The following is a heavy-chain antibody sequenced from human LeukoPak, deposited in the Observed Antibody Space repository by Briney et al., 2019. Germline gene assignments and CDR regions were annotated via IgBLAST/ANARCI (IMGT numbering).Heavy chain of an antibody. CDR1: GGSISSSSYY. D-gene: IGHD5-18*01. Sequence: SETLSLTCTVSGGSISSSSYYWCWIRQLPGKGLEWIGSIYYSGSTYYNPSLKSRVTISVDTSKNQFSLKLSSVTAADTAVYYCASTGYSYAVNEIHAFDIWGQGTMVTVSS. V-gene: IGHV4-39*01. J-gene: IGHJ3*02. CDR3: ASTGYSYAVNEIHAFDI. CDR2: IYYSGST.